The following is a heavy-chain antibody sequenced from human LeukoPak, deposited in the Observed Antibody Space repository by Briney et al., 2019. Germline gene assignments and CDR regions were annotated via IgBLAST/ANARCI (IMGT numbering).Heavy chain of an antibody. D-gene: IGHD2-15*01. Sequence: GASGKLSCKASGYTFTSYDVNWVRQASGQGLEWMGWLNPNSGHTGYAQKFQGRVTMTTNTSISTTYMELSSLRSEDTAVYYCARGAPGSYCSGGSCPYFDYWGQGTLVSVSS. J-gene: IGHJ4*02. V-gene: IGHV1-8*01. CDR1: GYTFTSYD. CDR3: ARGAPGSYCSGGSCPYFDY. CDR2: LNPNSGHT.